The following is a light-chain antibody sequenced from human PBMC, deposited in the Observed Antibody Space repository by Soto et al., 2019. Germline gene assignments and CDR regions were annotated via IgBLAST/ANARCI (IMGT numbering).Light chain of an antibody. CDR3: QHYKT. Sequence: ESVLTQSPGTLPLSPGERATLSCRASQSVSSSYLAWLQQKPGQSPRVLIYGASSRATGIPGRFSGSGSGTDFTLTISRLVHEDFAVYYWQHYKTFGQGTKVDIK. CDR1: QSVSSSY. V-gene: IGKV3-20*01. J-gene: IGKJ1*01. CDR2: GAS.